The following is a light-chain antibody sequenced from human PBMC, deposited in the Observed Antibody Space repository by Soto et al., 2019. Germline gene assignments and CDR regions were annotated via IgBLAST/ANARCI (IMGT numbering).Light chain of an antibody. CDR1: QIISTY. CDR3: QQTYSAPPT. CDR2: AAS. J-gene: IGKJ1*01. V-gene: IGKV1-39*01. Sequence: DIHMTQSPSSLSASVGDRVTITCRASQIISTYLNWYKQSAGLAPRLLIYAASSLQSGVPPRFSGSGSGTDLTITISSLQPEDFETYFCQQTYSAPPTFGQGTKVDIK.